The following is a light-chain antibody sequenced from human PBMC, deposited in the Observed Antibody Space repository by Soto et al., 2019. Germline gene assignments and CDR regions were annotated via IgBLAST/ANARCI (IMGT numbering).Light chain of an antibody. CDR3: QQYNSDST. CDR2: KAS. Sequence: IQMTQSPSTLSASVGDRVTITCRASQSISIWLAWYQQKPGKAPKLLIYKASSLESEVPSRFSGSGSGTEFPLTIHSLQPDDSATYYCQQYNSDSTFGQGTKVEIK. J-gene: IGKJ1*01. CDR1: QSISIW. V-gene: IGKV1-5*03.